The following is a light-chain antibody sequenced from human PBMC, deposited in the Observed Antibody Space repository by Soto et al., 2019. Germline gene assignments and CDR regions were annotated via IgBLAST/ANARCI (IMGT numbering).Light chain of an antibody. Sequence: EVELTQSPATLSLSPGERATLSCRASQNINNYLAWYQQKPGQPPRLLIYDAFNKATGIPARFSGSGSGTDFILTISSLEPEDFGVYYCQQRNNWVTFGGGTKVEIK. J-gene: IGKJ4*01. CDR2: DAF. V-gene: IGKV3-11*01. CDR1: QNINNY. CDR3: QQRNNWVT.